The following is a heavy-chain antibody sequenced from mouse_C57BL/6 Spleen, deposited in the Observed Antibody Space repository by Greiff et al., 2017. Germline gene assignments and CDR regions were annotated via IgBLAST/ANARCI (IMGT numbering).Heavy chain of an antibody. D-gene: IGHD1-1*01. CDR2: IYPGDGDT. V-gene: IGHV1-80*01. J-gene: IGHJ4*01. CDR1: GYAFSSYW. CDR3: ATYYYGSSYDAMDY. Sequence: VKLMESGAELVKPGASVKISCKASGYAFSSYWMNWVKQSPGKGLEWIGQIYPGDGDTNYNGKFKGKATLTADKSSSTAYMQLSSLTSEDSAVYFCATYYYGSSYDAMDYWGQGTSVTVSS.